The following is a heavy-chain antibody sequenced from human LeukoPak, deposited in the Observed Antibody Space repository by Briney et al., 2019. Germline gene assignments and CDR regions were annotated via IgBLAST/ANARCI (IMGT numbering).Heavy chain of an antibody. V-gene: IGHV4-39*02. CDR1: GGSIISRSYF. CDR3: ARETSGTSKIDS. J-gene: IGHJ4*02. CDR2: ASDSGST. Sequence: PSETLSLTCTVSGGSIISRSYFWAWLRQPAGKGLEWIGSASDSGSTTYNPSPSLKSRVTISVDTSKNQFSLKLSSVTAADTAVYHCARETSGTSKIDSWGQGTLVTVSS. D-gene: IGHD3-10*01.